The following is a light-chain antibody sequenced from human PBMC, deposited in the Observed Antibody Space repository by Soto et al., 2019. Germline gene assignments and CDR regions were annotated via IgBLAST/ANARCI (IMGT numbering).Light chain of an antibody. V-gene: IGKV3-20*01. CDR3: QQYGSSPWT. J-gene: IGKJ1*01. Sequence: GLKQSPGTLSLSPGERATLSCRASQSVSSSYLAWYQQKPGQAPRLLIYGASSRATGFPDRFSGSGSGTDFTLTISRLEPEDFAVYYCQQYGSSPWTFGQGTKVDIK. CDR2: GAS. CDR1: QSVSSSY.